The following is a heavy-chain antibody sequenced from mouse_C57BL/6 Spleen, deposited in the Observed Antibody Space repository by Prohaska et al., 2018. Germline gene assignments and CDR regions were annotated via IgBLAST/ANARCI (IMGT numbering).Heavy chain of an antibody. CDR2: INPNNGGT. J-gene: IGHJ3*01. V-gene: IGHV1-26*01. CDR3: VHYARPLFAY. Sequence: CKASGYTFTDYYMNWVKQSHGKSLEWIGDINPNNGGTSYNQKFKGKATLTVNKSSSTAYMGFRSQRVVHSAVYSFVHYARPLFAY. D-gene: IGHD1-1*02. CDR1: GYTFTDYY.